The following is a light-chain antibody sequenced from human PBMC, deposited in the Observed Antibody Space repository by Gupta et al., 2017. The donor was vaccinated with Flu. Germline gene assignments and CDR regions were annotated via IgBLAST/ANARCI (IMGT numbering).Light chain of an antibody. CDR2: VVD. CDR3: YSYANSGIGV. J-gene: IGLJ3*02. V-gene: IGLV6-57*01. CDR1: SSSLASNY. Sequence: NFMLTQPHSVSESPGKTVIISCTRSSSSLASNYVHWYQQRPGSSPTSLSEVVDRRPSGVPERFAGSTDWYYKGESPHTLALETEDDADDYYYSYANSGIGVFGGGTKLTVL.